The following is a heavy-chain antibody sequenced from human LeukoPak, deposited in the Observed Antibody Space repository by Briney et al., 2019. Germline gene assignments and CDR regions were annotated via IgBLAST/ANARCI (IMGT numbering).Heavy chain of an antibody. CDR1: GGSFSGYY. Sequence: PSETLPLTCAVYGGSFSGYYWSWIRQPPGKGLEWIGEINHSGSTNYNPSLKSRVTISVDTSKNQFSLKLSSVPAADTAVYYCARGRYCSSTSCYGAFDYWGQGTLVTVSP. V-gene: IGHV4-34*01. J-gene: IGHJ4*02. D-gene: IGHD2-2*01. CDR2: INHSGST. CDR3: ARGRYCSSTSCYGAFDY.